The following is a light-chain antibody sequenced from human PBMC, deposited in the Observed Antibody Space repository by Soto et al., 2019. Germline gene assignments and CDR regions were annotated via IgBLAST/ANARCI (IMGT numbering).Light chain of an antibody. CDR2: GAS. J-gene: IGKJ1*01. Sequence: IVFTPSPSTPSVSPGARATLSCRDTQSVNIHLAWYQQKPGQAPRRLIYGASSRATGIPDRFSGRGFGTDFTLTISRLEPEDFAVYYCQHSGDFRWTFGQGTKVDIK. CDR3: QHSGDFRWT. V-gene: IGKV3-20*01. CDR1: QSVNIH.